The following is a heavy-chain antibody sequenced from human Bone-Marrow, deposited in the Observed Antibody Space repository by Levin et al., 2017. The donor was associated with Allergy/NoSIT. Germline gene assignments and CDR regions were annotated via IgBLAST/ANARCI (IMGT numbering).Heavy chain of an antibody. CDR1: GGSVTDTNYF. V-gene: IGHV4-61*01. CDR2: IYYTGTT. Sequence: SQTLSLTCTVSGGSVTDTNYFWNWLRQSPGKRLQWIGHIYYTGTTNLNPSLKSRVTMSVDTSKNQFSLKLTSVTAADTAVYYCARERIVGASAGLDYWGQGTLVTVSS. D-gene: IGHD1-26*01. CDR3: ARERIVGASAGLDY. J-gene: IGHJ4*02.